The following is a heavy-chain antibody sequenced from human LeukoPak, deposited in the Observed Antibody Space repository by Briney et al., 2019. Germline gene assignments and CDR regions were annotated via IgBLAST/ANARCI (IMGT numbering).Heavy chain of an antibody. D-gene: IGHD5-12*01. CDR2: LNPNSGGT. J-gene: IGHJ4*02. CDR3: ARDCGGRYSGYQVKKGVSDY. V-gene: IGHV1-2*02. Sequence: ASVKVSCKASGYTFTGYYMHWVRQAPGQGLEWMGWLNPNSGGTNYAQKFQGRVTMTRDTSISTAYMELSRLRSDDTAVYYCARDCGGRYSGYQVKKGVSDYWGQGTLVTVSS. CDR1: GYTFTGYY.